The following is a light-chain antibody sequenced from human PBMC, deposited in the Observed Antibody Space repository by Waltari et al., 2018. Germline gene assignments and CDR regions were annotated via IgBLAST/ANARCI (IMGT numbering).Light chain of an antibody. CDR1: SGHSSYS. CDR3: QTWVTGIGWV. Sequence: QLVLTQSPSASASLGTSVKLTCTLSSGHSSYSIAWHQQQPEKGPRYLMKVNNDDSHTQGDVIPDRFSGSSSGAERYLSISSLQSEDEADYYCQTWVTGIGWVFGGGTKLTVL. J-gene: IGLJ3*02. V-gene: IGLV4-69*01. CDR2: VNNDDSH.